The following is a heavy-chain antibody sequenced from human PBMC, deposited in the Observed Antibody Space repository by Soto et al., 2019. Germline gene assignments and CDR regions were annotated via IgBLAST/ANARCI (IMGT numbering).Heavy chain of an antibody. Sequence: ASVKVSCKASGYTFTSYGISWVRQAPGQGLEWMGWISAYNGNTNYAQKLQSRVTMTTDTSTSTAYMELRSLRSDDTAVYYCARDRGYYDSSGLSPFAAFDIWGQGTMVTVSS. V-gene: IGHV1-18*04. CDR2: ISAYNGNT. CDR1: GYTFTSYG. D-gene: IGHD3-22*01. J-gene: IGHJ3*02. CDR3: ARDRGYYDSSGLSPFAAFDI.